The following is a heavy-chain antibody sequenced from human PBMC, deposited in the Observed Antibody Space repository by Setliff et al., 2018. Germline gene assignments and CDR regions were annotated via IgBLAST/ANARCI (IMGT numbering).Heavy chain of an antibody. CDR2: IYYSGST. V-gene: IGHV4-39*01. J-gene: IGHJ4*02. D-gene: IGHD2-15*01. CDR3: ARGGTFRYFDF. CDR1: GGSVSDSTYY. Sequence: SETLSLTCTVSGGSVSDSTYYWGWVRQPPGKGLEWIGSIYYSGSTYYNPSLRSRVTISVDTSKNQFSLNVNSVIAADTAVYYCARGGTFRYFDFWGQGALVTVSS.